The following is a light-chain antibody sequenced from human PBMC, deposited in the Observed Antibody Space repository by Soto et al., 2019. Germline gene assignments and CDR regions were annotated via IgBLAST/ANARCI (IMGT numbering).Light chain of an antibody. CDR1: RSVRSDF. J-gene: IGKJ2*03. CDR3: QQDGSSPYS. CDR2: GAS. Sequence: EIVLTQSPGTLSLSPGETATLSCRASRSVRSDFLAWYQQRPGQPPRLLIYGASVRAAVIPDRFSGSGSGTDFTLTISRLEPEDFAVYYCQQDGSSPYSFGQGTKLEIK. V-gene: IGKV3-20*01.